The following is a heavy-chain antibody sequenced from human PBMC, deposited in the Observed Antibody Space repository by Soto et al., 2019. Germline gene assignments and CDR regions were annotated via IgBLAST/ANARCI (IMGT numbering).Heavy chain of an antibody. J-gene: IGHJ4*02. Sequence: QVQLQQWGAGLLKPSETLSLTCAVYGGSFSGYYWSWIRQPPGKGLEWIGEINHSGSTNYNPSLKSRVTISVYTSKNQCSLKLSSVTAADTAVYYCARGWGMVFDYWGQGTLVTVSS. CDR3: ARGWGMVFDY. V-gene: IGHV4-34*01. CDR2: INHSGST. D-gene: IGHD2-8*01. CDR1: GGSFSGYY.